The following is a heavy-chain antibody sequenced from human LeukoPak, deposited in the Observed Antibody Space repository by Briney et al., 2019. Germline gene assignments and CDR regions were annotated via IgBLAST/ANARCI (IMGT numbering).Heavy chain of an antibody. Sequence: SETLSLTCAVSGGSISSSNWWSWVRQPPGKGLEWIGSIYYSGSTYYNPSLKSRVTISVDTSKNQFSLKLSSVTAADTAVYYCARDKIRGVDYWGQGTLVTVSS. CDR2: IYYSGST. CDR1: GGSISSSNW. D-gene: IGHD3-10*01. V-gene: IGHV4-4*02. CDR3: ARDKIRGVDY. J-gene: IGHJ4*02.